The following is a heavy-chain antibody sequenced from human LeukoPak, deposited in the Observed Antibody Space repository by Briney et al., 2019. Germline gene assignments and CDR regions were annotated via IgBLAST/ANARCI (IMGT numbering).Heavy chain of an antibody. CDR1: GFTFSSYA. Sequence: QPGGSLRLSCAASGFTFSSYAMSWVRQAPGKGLEWVSAISGSGGSTYYADSVKGRFTISRDNSKSTLYLQMNSLRAEDTAVYYCAKVLATSSDYYYYYYGMDVWGQGTTVTVSS. J-gene: IGHJ6*02. CDR2: ISGSGGST. V-gene: IGHV3-23*01. CDR3: AKVLATSSDYYYYYYGMDV. D-gene: IGHD1-26*01.